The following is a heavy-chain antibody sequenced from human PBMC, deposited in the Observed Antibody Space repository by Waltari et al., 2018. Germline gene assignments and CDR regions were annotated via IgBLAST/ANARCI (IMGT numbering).Heavy chain of an antibody. D-gene: IGHD6-13*01. CDR3: AKGYGYSSSWLVDY. V-gene: IGHV3-23*04. J-gene: IGHJ4*02. CDR2: ISGSGGST. Sequence: EVQLVESGGGLVQPGGSLRLSCAASGFTFSSYAMSWVRQAPGKGLGWVSAISGSGGSTYYADSVKGRFTISRYNSKNTLYLQMNSLRAEDTAVYYCAKGYGYSSSWLVDYWGQGTLVTVSS. CDR1: GFTFSSYA.